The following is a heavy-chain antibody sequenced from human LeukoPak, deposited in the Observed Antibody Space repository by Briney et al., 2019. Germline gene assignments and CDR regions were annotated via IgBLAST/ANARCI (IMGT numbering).Heavy chain of an antibody. Sequence: PGGSLRLSCAASGFTFSSYAMSWVRQAPGKGLEWVSAISGSGGSTYYADSVKGRFTISRDNSKNTLYLQMNSLRAEDTAVYYCAETPTYGGNSDYYYGMDVWGQGTTVTVSS. J-gene: IGHJ6*02. CDR2: ISGSGGST. CDR1: GFTFSSYA. CDR3: AETPTYGGNSDYYYGMDV. V-gene: IGHV3-23*01. D-gene: IGHD4-23*01.